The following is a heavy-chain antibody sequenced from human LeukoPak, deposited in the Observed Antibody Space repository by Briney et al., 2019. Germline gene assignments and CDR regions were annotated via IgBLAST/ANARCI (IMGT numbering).Heavy chain of an antibody. V-gene: IGHV4-31*03. D-gene: IGHD1-26*01. J-gene: IGHJ6*02. CDR1: GGSISSGGYY. CDR2: IYYSGST. Sequence: SQTLSLTCTVSGGSISSGGYYWSWIRQHPGKGLEWIVYIYYSGSTYYNPSLKSRVTISVDTSKNQFSLKLSSVTAADTAVYYCARDQGGSSHGYYYYGMDVWGQGTTVTVSS. CDR3: ARDQGGSSHGYYYYGMDV.